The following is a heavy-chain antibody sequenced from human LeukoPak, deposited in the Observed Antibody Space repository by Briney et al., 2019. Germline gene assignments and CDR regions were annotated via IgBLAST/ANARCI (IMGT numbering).Heavy chain of an antibody. CDR2: INHSGSN. D-gene: IGHD3-3*01. J-gene: IGHJ4*02. CDR1: GGSFSGYY. CDR3: ARSGRFLEWLGY. Sequence: SETLSLTCAVYGGSFSGYYWSWIRQPPGKGLEWIGEINHSGSNNYNPSLKSRVTISVDTSKNQFSLKLSSVTAADTAVYYCARSGRFLEWLGYWGQGTLVTVSS. V-gene: IGHV4-34*01.